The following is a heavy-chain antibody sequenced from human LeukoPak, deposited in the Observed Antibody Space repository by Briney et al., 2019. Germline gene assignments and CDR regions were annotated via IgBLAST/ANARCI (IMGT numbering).Heavy chain of an antibody. CDR1: GYTFTSHD. CDR3: ARGHSYDLEEDDAFDI. V-gene: IGHV1-8*01. J-gene: IGHJ3*02. D-gene: IGHD3-22*01. Sequence: GASVKVSCKASGYTFTSHDINWVRQATGQGLEWVGWMNPNTADTGNAQKFQGRVTMTKNTSISTAYLELSSLTSEDTAVYYCARGHSYDLEEDDAFDIWGQGTLVTVSA. CDR2: MNPNTADT.